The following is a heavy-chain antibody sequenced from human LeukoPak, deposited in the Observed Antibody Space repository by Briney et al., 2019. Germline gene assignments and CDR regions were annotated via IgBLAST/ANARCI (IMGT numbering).Heavy chain of an antibody. D-gene: IGHD6-13*01. Sequence: GSLRLSCAASGFTFSDYYMSWIRQAPGKGLEWVSYISSSGSTIYYADSVKGRFTISRDNAKNSLYLQMNSLRAEDTAVYYCARDSSSWYPGIVNWFDPWGQGTLVTVSS. V-gene: IGHV3-11*01. CDR3: ARDSSSWYPGIVNWFDP. J-gene: IGHJ5*02. CDR2: ISSSGSTI. CDR1: GFTFSDYY.